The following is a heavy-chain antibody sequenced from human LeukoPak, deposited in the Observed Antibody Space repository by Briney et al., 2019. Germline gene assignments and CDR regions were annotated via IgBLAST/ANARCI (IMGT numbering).Heavy chain of an antibody. Sequence: SETLSLTCTVSGGSISSYYWSWIRQPPGKGLEWIGYIYYSGSTNYNPSLKSRVTISVDTSKNQFSLKLSSVTAADTAVYYCARTFSGFDYWGQGTLVTVSS. D-gene: IGHD6-19*01. CDR1: GGSISSYY. CDR3: ARTFSGFDY. J-gene: IGHJ4*02. V-gene: IGHV4-59*01. CDR2: IYYSGST.